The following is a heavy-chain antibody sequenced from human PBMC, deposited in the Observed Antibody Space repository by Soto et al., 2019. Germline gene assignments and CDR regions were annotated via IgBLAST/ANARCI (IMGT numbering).Heavy chain of an antibody. CDR1: GYSFTTYG. J-gene: IGHJ4*02. D-gene: IGHD3-10*01. Sequence: ASVKVSCKASGYSFTTYGISWVRQAPGQGLEWMGWISVYNGDTNNAQKFQDRVTITRDTSASTAYMELSSLRPEDTAVYYCARGSGLTYFDYWGQGTLVTVSS. CDR2: ISVYNGDT. CDR3: ARGSGLTYFDY. V-gene: IGHV1-18*01.